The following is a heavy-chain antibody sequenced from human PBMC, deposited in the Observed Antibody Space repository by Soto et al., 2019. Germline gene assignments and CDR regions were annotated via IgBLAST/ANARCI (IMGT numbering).Heavy chain of an antibody. Sequence: EVQLVESGGGLVQPGGSLRLSCAASGFTFSNYWMHWVRQAPGKGLVWVSRINSGGRGTNYADSVKGRFTISRDNVKNTVHLQMNSLRVEDTAVYYCVRDEYASGSYDPWGQGTLVTVSS. D-gene: IGHD3-10*01. CDR1: GFTFSNYW. CDR2: INSGGRGT. CDR3: VRDEYASGSYDP. J-gene: IGHJ5*02. V-gene: IGHV3-74*01.